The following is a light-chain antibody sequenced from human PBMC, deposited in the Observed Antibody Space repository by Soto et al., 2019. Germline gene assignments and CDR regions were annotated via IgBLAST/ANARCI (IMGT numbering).Light chain of an antibody. V-gene: IGKV3-20*01. CDR1: QSVSSDN. CDR2: GTS. J-gene: IGKJ1*01. Sequence: EIVLTQSPDTLSLSPGERATLSCRASQSVSSDNLAWYQQKPGQAPRVLIYGTSSRANGIPDRFSGRGSGTDFTLTISRLEPEDFAVYYCQHFSTSPPWTFGQGTKVEIK. CDR3: QHFSTSPPWT.